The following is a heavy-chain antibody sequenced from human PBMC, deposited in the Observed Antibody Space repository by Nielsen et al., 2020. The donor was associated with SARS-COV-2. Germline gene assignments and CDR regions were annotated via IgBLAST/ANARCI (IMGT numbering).Heavy chain of an antibody. V-gene: IGHV3-30*04. CDR1: RFTFSSYA. D-gene: IGHD2-15*01. CDR3: ARCSGGSCYATTFDY. CDR2: ISYDGSNK. Sequence: GESLKISCAASRFTFSSYALEWVRQAPGKGLEWVAVISYDGSNKYYADSVKGRFTISRGNLKNTVYMQMNSLRAEDTAVYYCARCSGGSCYATTFDYWGQGTLVTVSS. J-gene: IGHJ4*02.